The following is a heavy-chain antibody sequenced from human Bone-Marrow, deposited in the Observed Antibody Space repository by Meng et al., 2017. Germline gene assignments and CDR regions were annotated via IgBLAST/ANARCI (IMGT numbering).Heavy chain of an antibody. CDR3: AREGIAAASLQD. CDR1: GGTFSSYA. D-gene: IGHD6-13*01. V-gene: IGHV1-69*01. J-gene: IGHJ1*01. Sequence: GPRVQSGAGVKKPGSSVKAPWKASGGTFSSYAISWVRKAPGKGLEWMGGIIPIFGTANYAQKFQGRVTITADESTSTAYMELSSLRSEDTAVYYCAREGIAAASLQDWGQGTLVTVSS. CDR2: IIPIFGTA.